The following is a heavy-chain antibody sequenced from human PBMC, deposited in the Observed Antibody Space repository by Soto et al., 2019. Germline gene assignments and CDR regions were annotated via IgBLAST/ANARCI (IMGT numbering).Heavy chain of an antibody. CDR3: ALTMVRGVLHRGDDAFDI. CDR2: IYYSGST. V-gene: IGHV4-31*03. D-gene: IGHD3-10*01. Sequence: PPETLSLTCTVSGGSISSGGYYWSWIRQHPGKGLEWIGYIYYSGSTYYNPSLKSRVTISVDTSKNQFSLKLSSVTAADTAVYYCALTMVRGVLHRGDDAFDIWGQGTMVTVSS. J-gene: IGHJ3*02. CDR1: GGSISSGGYY.